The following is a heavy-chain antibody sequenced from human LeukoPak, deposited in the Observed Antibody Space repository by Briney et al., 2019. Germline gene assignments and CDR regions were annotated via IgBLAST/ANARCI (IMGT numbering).Heavy chain of an antibody. J-gene: IGHJ4*02. CDR3: AKDGAITMVRGVILYFDY. CDR2: IRYDGSNT. CDR1: TFTFSDYA. Sequence: GGSLRLSCEASTFTFSDYAMHWVRQAPGKGLEWVAFIRYDGSNTYYADYAKGRFTISRDNSKNTLYLQMNSLRAEDTAVYYCAKDGAITMVRGVILYFDYWGQGTLVTVSS. V-gene: IGHV3-30*02. D-gene: IGHD3-10*01.